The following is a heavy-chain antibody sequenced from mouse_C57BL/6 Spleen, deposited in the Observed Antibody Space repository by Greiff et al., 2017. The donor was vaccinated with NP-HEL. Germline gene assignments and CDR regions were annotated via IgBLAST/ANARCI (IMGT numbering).Heavy chain of an antibody. CDR2: IDPSDSYT. J-gene: IGHJ1*03. D-gene: IGHD1-1*01. CDR3: ARGRATVVARDWYFDV. V-gene: IGHV1-50*01. CDR1: GYTFTSYW. Sequence: QVQLQQPGAELVKPGASVKLSCKASGYTFTSYWMQWVKQRPGQGLEWIGEIDPSDSYTNYNQKFKGKATLTVDTSSSTAYMQLSSLTSEDSAVYYCARGRATVVARDWYFDVWGTGTTVTVSS.